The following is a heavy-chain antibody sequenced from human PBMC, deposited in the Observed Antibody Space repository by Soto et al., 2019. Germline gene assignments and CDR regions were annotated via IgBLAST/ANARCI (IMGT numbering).Heavy chain of an antibody. V-gene: IGHV1-18*04. J-gene: IGHJ4*02. CDR2: IGGYNGDS. CDR3: ARVGNNGGPLEYDY. Sequence: QPQLVQSGAEVRKPGASVNVSCKASGYTFTTYGISWVRQAPGQGREWMGWIGGYNGDSHNAQKFQGRLTMTRDTSTKTAYMELRSLRPDDTAVYYCARVGNNGGPLEYDYGGQGTLVIVSS. CDR1: GYTFTTYG. D-gene: IGHD2-8*01.